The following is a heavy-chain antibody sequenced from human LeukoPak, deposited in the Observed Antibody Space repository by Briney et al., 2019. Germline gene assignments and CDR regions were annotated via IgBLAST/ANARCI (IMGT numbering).Heavy chain of an antibody. CDR2: INSDGSWT. CDR3: VSFYETN. J-gene: IGHJ4*02. Sequence: GGSLRLSCAASGNYWMHWVRQAQGKGLVWVSHINSDGSWTSYADSVKGRFTISKDNAKNTVYLQMNSLRAEDTAVYYCVSFYETNWGPGTLVTVSS. D-gene: IGHD2/OR15-2a*01. V-gene: IGHV3-74*01. CDR1: GNYW.